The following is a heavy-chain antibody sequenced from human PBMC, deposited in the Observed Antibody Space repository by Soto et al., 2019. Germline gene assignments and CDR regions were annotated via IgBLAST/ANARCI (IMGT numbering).Heavy chain of an antibody. CDR3: ARQRGNYFDY. J-gene: IGHJ4*02. Sequence: SETLSLTCTVSGDSISTFYWSWIRQPPGKGLEWIGYIYYTGSTNYNPSLKSRVTMSVDTSKKQFSLKLTYVNAADTAVYYCARQRGNYFDYWGQGSLVTVSS. V-gene: IGHV4-59*01. CDR2: IYYTGST. D-gene: IGHD3-10*01. CDR1: GDSISTFY.